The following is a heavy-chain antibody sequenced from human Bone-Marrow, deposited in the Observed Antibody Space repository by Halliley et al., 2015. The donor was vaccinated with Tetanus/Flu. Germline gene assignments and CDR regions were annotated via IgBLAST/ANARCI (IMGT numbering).Heavy chain of an antibody. CDR3: ARAEPHWGGWYFDL. J-gene: IGHJ2*01. V-gene: IGHV4-31*02. Sequence: WFGYTHRGGYPLYNPSLKSRLSMSVDTSENQFALGLSSVTAADTAVYYCARAEPHWGGWYFDLWGRGTLVTVSS. CDR2: THRGGYP. D-gene: IGHD7-27*01.